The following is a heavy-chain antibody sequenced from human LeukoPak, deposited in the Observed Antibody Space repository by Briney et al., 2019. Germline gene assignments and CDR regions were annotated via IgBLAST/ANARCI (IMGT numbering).Heavy chain of an antibody. Sequence: GASMKVSCKASGYTFTGYYMHWVRQAPGQGLEWMGWINPNSGGTNYAQKFQGRVTMTRDTSISTAYMELSRLRSDDTAVYYCAREGDTAMVNAFDIWGQGTMVTVSS. CDR1: GYTFTGYY. J-gene: IGHJ3*02. CDR3: AREGDTAMVNAFDI. V-gene: IGHV1-2*02. D-gene: IGHD5-18*01. CDR2: INPNSGGT.